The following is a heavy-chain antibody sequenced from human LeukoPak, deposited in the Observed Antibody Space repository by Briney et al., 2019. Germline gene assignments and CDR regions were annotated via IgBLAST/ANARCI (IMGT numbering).Heavy chain of an antibody. CDR1: GGSFSGYY. V-gene: IGHV4-34*01. D-gene: IGHD2-21*02. CDR3: ARRLCGGDCYSTFSY. CDR2: INHSGST. Sequence: PSETLSLTCAVYGGSFSGYYWSWIRQPPGKGLEWIGEINHSGSTNYNPSLKSRVTISVGTSKNQFSLKLSSVTAADTAVYYCARRLCGGDCYSTFSYWGQGTLVTVSS. J-gene: IGHJ4*02.